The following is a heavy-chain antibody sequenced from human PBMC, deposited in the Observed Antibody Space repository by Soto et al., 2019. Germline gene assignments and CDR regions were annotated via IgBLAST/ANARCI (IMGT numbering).Heavy chain of an antibody. CDR2: ISGSGGST. J-gene: IGHJ4*02. V-gene: IGHV3-23*01. CDR3: AYGPGGGVAPSCLYY. Sequence: EVQLLESGGGLVQPGGSLRLSCAASGFTFSSYAMSWVRQAPGKGLEWVSAISGSGGSTYYADSVKGRFTISSDNSKNTLHRQMTSLRAEDTAVYYCAYGPGGGVAPSCLYYWFQRTLVTVSS. D-gene: IGHD4-17*01. CDR1: GFTFSSYA.